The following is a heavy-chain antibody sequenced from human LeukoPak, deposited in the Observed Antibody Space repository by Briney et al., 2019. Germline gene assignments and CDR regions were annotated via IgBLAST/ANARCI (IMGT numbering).Heavy chain of an antibody. D-gene: IGHD3-22*01. CDR1: GFTFSSYA. CDR2: ISYDGSNK. Sequence: PGGSLRLSCAASGFTFSSYAMHWVRQAPGKGLEWVAVISYDGSNKYYADSVKGRFTISRDNSKSTLYLQMNSLRAEDTAVYYCARDGSSGYSLTSAYYFDYWGQGTLVTVSS. CDR3: ARDGSSGYSLTSAYYFDY. J-gene: IGHJ4*02. V-gene: IGHV3-30-3*01.